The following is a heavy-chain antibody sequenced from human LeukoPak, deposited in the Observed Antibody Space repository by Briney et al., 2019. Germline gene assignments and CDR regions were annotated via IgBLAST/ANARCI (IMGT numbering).Heavy chain of an antibody. V-gene: IGHV3-23*01. CDR2: ISGSGGST. CDR1: GFTFSSYA. D-gene: IGHD3-22*01. Sequence: GRSLRLSCAASGFTFSSYAMSWVRQAPGKGLEWVSAISGSGGSTYSVDSVKGRFTISSDNSKNPLYLQLSSVRAEDTAVYYCAKDSTSGYQIVEYFQHWGQGTLVTVSS. J-gene: IGHJ1*01. CDR3: AKDSTSGYQIVEYFQH.